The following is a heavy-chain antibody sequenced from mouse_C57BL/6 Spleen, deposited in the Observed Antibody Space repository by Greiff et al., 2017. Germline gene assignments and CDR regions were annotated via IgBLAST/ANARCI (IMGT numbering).Heavy chain of an antibody. J-gene: IGHJ3*01. CDR2: ISSGSSTI. D-gene: IGHD2-4*01. CDR3: ARRDDDYDGGAWFAD. Sequence: EVKLMESGGGLVKPGGSLKLSCAASGFTFSDYGMHWVRQAPEKGLEWVAYISSGSSTIYYADTVEGRFTISTDNAKNTLFLQMTSLRSEDTAMYDCARRDDDYDGGAWFADWGQGTLVTVSA. CDR1: GFTFSDYG. V-gene: IGHV5-17*01.